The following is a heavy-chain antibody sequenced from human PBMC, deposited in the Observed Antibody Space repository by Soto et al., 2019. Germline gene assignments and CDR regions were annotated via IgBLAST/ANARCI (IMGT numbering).Heavy chain of an antibody. CDR2: IYPGDSDT. V-gene: IGHV5-51*01. Sequence: PGESLKISCKASGFTFTSYWIAWVRQMPGKGLEWMGIIYPGDSDTSYSPSFQGQVTISADKSINTAYLQWSSLKASDTAMYYCAKNEGSCSSNTFSNFDYRGQGTLVTVSP. CDR1: GFTFTSYW. D-gene: IGHD2-2*01. CDR3: AKNEGSCSSNTFSNFDY. J-gene: IGHJ4*02.